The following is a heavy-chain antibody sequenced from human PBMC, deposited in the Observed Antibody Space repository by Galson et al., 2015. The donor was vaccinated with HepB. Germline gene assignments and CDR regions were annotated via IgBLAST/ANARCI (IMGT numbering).Heavy chain of an antibody. CDR1: GYTFIDQY. Sequence: SVKVSCKASGYTFIDQYIHWVRQAPGQGLEWMGWINPNNGGTNYAQKFQGRVTMTRDTSISTVYMELSRLRSDDTAVYYRARDLGVLMVYAISDWGQGTLVTVSS. D-gene: IGHD2-8*01. CDR2: INPNNGGT. J-gene: IGHJ4*02. CDR3: ARDLGVLMVYAISD. V-gene: IGHV1-2*02.